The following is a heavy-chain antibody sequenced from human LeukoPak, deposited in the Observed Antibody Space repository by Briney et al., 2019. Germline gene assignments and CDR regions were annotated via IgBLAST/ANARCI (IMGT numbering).Heavy chain of an antibody. V-gene: IGHV4-31*03. CDR1: GGSISSGDYY. J-gene: IGHJ3*02. Sequence: SETLSLTCTVSGGSISSGDYYWSWIRQHPGKGLEWIGYIYYSGSTYYNPSLKSRVTISVDTSKNQFSLKLSSVTAADTAVYYCARDGSGSYRVPDAFDIWGQGTMVTVSS. CDR3: ARDGSGSYRVPDAFDI. D-gene: IGHD3-10*01. CDR2: IYYSGST.